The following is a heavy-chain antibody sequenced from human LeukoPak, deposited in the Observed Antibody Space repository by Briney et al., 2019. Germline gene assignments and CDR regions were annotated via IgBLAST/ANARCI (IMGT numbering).Heavy chain of an antibody. CDR1: GVTSSNSY. J-gene: IGHJ4*02. CDR3: ARTFVSGDGYKVGYFDY. Sequence: GGSLRLSCAASGVTSSNSYLSWVRQAPGKGLEWVSLIYPSGNIYYTDSVKGRFTISRDNSKNTVYLQMNTLRAEDTALYYCARTFVSGDGYKVGYFDYWGQGTPVTVSS. CDR2: IYPSGNI. D-gene: IGHD5-24*01. V-gene: IGHV3-53*01.